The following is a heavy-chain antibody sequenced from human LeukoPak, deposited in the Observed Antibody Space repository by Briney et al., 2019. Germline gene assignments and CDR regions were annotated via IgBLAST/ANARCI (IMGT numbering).Heavy chain of an antibody. CDR3: AREGGPYRPLDY. CDR2: VNLQGST. J-gene: IGHJ4*02. Sequence: SCKASGGTFSSYAISWVRQPPGKGLEWIGEVNLQGSTNYNPSLMRRVAISVDTSANHVSLQLTSVTAADTAVYYCAREGGPYRPLDYSGQGTLVTVSS. CDR1: GGTFSSYA. V-gene: IGHV4-34*01.